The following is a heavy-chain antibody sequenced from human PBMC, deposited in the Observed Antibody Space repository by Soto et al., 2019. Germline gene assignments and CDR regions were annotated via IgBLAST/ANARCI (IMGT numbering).Heavy chain of an antibody. D-gene: IGHD5-12*01. Sequence: EVQLVESGGGLVQPGGSLRLSCAASGFPFSSYAMHWVRQAPGKGLEYVSVINSNGGSTYYANSVKGRFTISRDNSKNTLYLQMGSLRAEDMAVYYCARTSGYAFDYWGQGTLVTVSS. CDR1: GFPFSSYA. V-gene: IGHV3-64*01. CDR3: ARTSGYAFDY. CDR2: INSNGGST. J-gene: IGHJ4*02.